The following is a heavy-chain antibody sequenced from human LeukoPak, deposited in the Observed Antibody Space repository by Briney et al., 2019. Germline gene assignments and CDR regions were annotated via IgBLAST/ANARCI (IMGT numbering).Heavy chain of an antibody. CDR1: GFTFSSYG. D-gene: IGHD6-19*01. J-gene: IGHJ4*02. CDR3: AKDQMVAVAGTIDY. V-gene: IGHV3-30*18. Sequence: PGRSLRLSCAASGFTFSSYGMHWVRQAPGKGLEWVAVISYDGSNKYYADSVKGRFTISRDNSKNTLYLQMNSLRAEDTAVYYCAKDQMVAVAGTIDYWGQGTLVTVSS. CDR2: ISYDGSNK.